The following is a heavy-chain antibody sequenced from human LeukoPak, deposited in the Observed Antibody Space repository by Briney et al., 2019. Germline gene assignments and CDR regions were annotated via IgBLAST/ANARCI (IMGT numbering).Heavy chain of an antibody. V-gene: IGHV3-30*02. CDR3: AKDLRDGYNSGGLDY. J-gene: IGHJ4*02. D-gene: IGHD5-24*01. Sequence: GGSLRLSCAASGFTFSGYGMHWVRQAPGKGLEWVALIRYDGSNKYYADSVKGRFTISRDNSKNTLYLQMNSLRPEDTAVYYRAKDLRDGYNSGGLDYWGQGTLVTVPS. CDR1: GFTFSGYG. CDR2: IRYDGSNK.